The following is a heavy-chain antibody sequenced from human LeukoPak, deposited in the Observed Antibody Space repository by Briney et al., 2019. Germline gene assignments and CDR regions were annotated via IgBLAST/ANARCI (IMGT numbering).Heavy chain of an antibody. CDR1: EVTFSSYS. Sequence: GGSLRLPCAASEVTFSSYSMNWIRQAPGKGLEWVSSISGSSSFIYYADSVRGRFTISRDNAKNSLYLQMDSLRAEDTAVYYCARRPIASTDYYYFLDVWGKGTTVTVSS. V-gene: IGHV3-21*01. CDR3: ARRPIASTDYYYFLDV. D-gene: IGHD6-13*01. J-gene: IGHJ6*03. CDR2: ISGSSSFI.